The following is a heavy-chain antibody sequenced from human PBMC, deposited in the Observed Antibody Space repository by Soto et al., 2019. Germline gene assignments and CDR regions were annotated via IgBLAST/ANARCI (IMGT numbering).Heavy chain of an antibody. CDR2: ISGGGDTT. Sequence: EVQLLASGGGLVQPGGSLRLSCAASGFTFNNYAMTWVRQAPGKGLEWVSAISGGGDTTSYADSVKGRFTVSIDGSKNTLYLRMSSLRAEDTALYYCAKGRGGSGSLTPRVDFWGQGTLVTVSS. V-gene: IGHV3-23*01. CDR3: AKGRGGSGSLTPRVDF. J-gene: IGHJ4*02. D-gene: IGHD3-10*01. CDR1: GFTFNNYA.